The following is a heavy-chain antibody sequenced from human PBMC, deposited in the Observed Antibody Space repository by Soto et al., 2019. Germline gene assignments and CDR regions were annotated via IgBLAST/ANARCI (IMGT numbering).Heavy chain of an antibody. V-gene: IGHV1-18*01. D-gene: IGHD3-3*01. Sequence: ASVNVSCKASGYTFTSYGISWVRQAPGQGLEWMGWISAYNGNTNYAQKLQGRVTMTTDTSTSTAYMELRSLRSDDTAVYYCARDRYDFWSGIPYYYYYYGMDVWGQGTTVTVSS. CDR3: ARDRYDFWSGIPYYYYYYGMDV. J-gene: IGHJ6*02. CDR1: GYTFTSYG. CDR2: ISAYNGNT.